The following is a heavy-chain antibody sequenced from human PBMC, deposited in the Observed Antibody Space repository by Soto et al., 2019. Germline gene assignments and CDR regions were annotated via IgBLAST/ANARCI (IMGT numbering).Heavy chain of an antibody. CDR3: ASASPGTTSGNY. D-gene: IGHD2-2*01. CDR1: GGTFSTYT. CDR2: IIPILGSA. V-gene: IGHV1-69*02. J-gene: IGHJ4*02. Sequence: QVQLVQSGAEVKKPGSSVKVSCKASGGTFSTYTISWVRQAPGQGLEWMGRIIPILGSAKYAQKCQGRVTITADKSTSTAYMELSSLRSEDTAVYYCASASPGTTSGNYWGQGTLVTVSS.